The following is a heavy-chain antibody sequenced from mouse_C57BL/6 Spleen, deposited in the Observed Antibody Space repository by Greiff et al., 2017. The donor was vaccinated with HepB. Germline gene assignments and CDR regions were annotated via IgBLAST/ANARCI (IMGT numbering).Heavy chain of an antibody. CDR1: GFTFSDYY. Sequence: EVQLQESEGGLVQPGRSMKLSCTASGFTFSDYYMAWVRQVPEKGLEWVANINYDGSSTYYLDSLKSRFIISRDNAKNILYLQMSSLKSEDTATYYCARRAGMWYFDVWGTGTTVTVSS. J-gene: IGHJ1*03. D-gene: IGHD3-3*01. V-gene: IGHV5-16*01. CDR2: INYDGSST. CDR3: ARRAGMWYFDV.